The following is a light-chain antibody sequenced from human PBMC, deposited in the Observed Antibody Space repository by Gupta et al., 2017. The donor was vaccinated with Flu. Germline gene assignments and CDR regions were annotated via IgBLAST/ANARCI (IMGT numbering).Light chain of an antibody. CDR2: KAS. J-gene: IGKJ2*01. Sequence: DIQMTQSPSPLPASVGDRVTIICRASQSSSSWLAWYQQKPGKAPNLLMNKASFWQTGVPSRFSGSGSGTEFTLTITSLQPDDFATYYCQQDDSYPYTFGQGTKVEIK. V-gene: IGKV1-5*03. CDR1: QSSSSW. CDR3: QQDDSYPYT.